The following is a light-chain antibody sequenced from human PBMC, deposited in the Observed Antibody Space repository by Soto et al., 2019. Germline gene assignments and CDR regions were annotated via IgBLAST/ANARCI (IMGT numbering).Light chain of an antibody. CDR2: DAS. V-gene: IGKV3-15*01. CDR3: QQYNNWPPGT. J-gene: IGKJ1*01. Sequence: EMVMTQSPATLSVSPGERATLSCRASQSVSSNFAWYQQKPGQAPRLLIYDASTRATGIPARFSGSGSGIEFTLTISSLQSEDFAVYYCQQYNNWPPGTFGQGTKVEIK. CDR1: QSVSSN.